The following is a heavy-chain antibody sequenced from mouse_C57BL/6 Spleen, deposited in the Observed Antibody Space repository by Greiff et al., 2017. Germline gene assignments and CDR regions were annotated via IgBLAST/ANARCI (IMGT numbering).Heavy chain of an antibody. Sequence: VQVVESGPELVKPGASVKISCKASGYAFSSSWMNWVKQRPGKGLEWIGRIYPGDGDTNYNGNVKGKATLTADKSSSTAYMQLRSLTSEDSAVYVCAGSISTRGVGDYDGWGTGTTVT. V-gene: IGHV1-82*01. J-gene: IGHJ1*03. CDR3: AGSISTRGVGDYDG. CDR2: IYPGDGDT. CDR1: GYAFSSSW. D-gene: IGHD1-1*01.